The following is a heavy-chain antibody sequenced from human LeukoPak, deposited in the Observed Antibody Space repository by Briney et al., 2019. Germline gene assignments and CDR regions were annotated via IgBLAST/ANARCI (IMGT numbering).Heavy chain of an antibody. CDR1: GGSICSIIHH. CDR2: IYYSGST. CDR3: ARLGDSSNLLLDY. J-gene: IGHJ4*02. V-gene: IGHV4-39*01. D-gene: IGHD1-26*01. Sequence: SETLSLPRTVSGGSICSIIHHWAWIRQPPGKGLEWIGSIYYSGSTYYNPSLRSRLTMSVHTSKTQFSLRLTSVTAADTAVYYCARLGDSSNLLLDYLGQGGMLSVSS.